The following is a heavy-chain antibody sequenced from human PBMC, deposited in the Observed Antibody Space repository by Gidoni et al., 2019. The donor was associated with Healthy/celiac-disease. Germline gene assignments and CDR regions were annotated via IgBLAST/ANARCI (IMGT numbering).Heavy chain of an antibody. J-gene: IGHJ5*02. CDR3: AKDLLGSRGWFDP. CDR2: ISGSGGST. CDR1: GFTCSSYA. V-gene: IGHV3-23*01. D-gene: IGHD2-15*01. Sequence: EVQLLVSVGGLVQPGGSLRISRGASGFTCSSYAMSWVRQAPGKGLEWVSAISGSGGSTYYADSVKGRFTISRDNSKNTLYLQLNSLRAEDTAVYYCAKDLLGSRGWFDPWGQGTLVTVSS.